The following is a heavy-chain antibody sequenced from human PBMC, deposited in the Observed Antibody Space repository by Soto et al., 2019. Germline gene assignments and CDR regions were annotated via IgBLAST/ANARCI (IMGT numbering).Heavy chain of an antibody. J-gene: IGHJ5*02. D-gene: IGHD3-10*01. CDR3: ARVGPKYYYGSGSRYNWFDP. CDR2: IYYSGST. Sequence: SETLSLTCTVSGGSISSYYWSWIRQPPGKGLEWIGYIYYSGSTNYNPSLKSRVTISVDTSKNQFSLKLSSVTAADTAVYYCARVGPKYYYGSGSRYNWFDPWGQGTLVTVSS. CDR1: GGSISSYY. V-gene: IGHV4-59*01.